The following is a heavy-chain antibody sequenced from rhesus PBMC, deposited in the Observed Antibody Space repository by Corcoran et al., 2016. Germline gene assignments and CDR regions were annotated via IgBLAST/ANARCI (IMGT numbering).Heavy chain of an antibody. D-gene: IGHD6-25*01. V-gene: IGHV4S10*01. Sequence: QVQLQESGPGVVKPSETLSLTCAVSGGSISDSYRWSWIRQPPGKGLEWIGYIYVSSTSTNYNPSLKSRVTISKDTSKNQFSLKLSSVTAADTAVYYCARVLAGDWGQGVLVTVSS. CDR3: ARVLAGD. CDR1: GGSISDSYR. CDR2: IYVSSTST. J-gene: IGHJ4*01.